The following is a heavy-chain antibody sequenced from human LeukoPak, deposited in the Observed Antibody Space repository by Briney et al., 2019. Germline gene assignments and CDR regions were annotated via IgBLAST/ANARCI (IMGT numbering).Heavy chain of an antibody. CDR1: GFTFSSYA. V-gene: IGHV3-23*01. D-gene: IGHD6-13*01. J-gene: IGHJ4*02. Sequence: PGGSLRLSCAASGFTFSSYAMSWVRQAPGKGLEWVSAISGSGGGTYYADSVKGRFTISRDNSKNTLYLQVNSLRAEDTAVYYCAKEGLRAAAGRGRYFDYWGQGTLVTVSS. CDR2: ISGSGGGT. CDR3: AKEGLRAAAGRGRYFDY.